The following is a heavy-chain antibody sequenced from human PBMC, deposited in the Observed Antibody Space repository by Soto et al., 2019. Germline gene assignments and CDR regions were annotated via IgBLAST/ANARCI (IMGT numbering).Heavy chain of an antibody. V-gene: IGHV3-23*01. CDR1: GFTFSSFA. D-gene: IGHD2-2*01. Sequence: GGSLRLSCAASGFTFSSFAMTWVRQAPGKGLEWVSALTPGGETTHYLDSVKGRFTISRDNAKNTLYLQMNSLTAADTALYYCAKRYCTTTSCVREIDYWGQGTLVTVSS. CDR3: AKRYCTTTSCVREIDY. CDR2: LTPGGETT. J-gene: IGHJ4*02.